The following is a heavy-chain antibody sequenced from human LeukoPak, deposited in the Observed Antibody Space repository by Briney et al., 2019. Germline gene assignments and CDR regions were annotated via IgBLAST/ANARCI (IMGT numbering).Heavy chain of an antibody. CDR1: GFSFSSDI. Sequence: GGSLRLSCVASGFSFSSDIMSWGRQAPGKGLEWVSSISRSSDYIYYAESVKGRFTISRDNAKNSLYLQMNSLRAEDTAVYYCARVPGDYWGQGTLVTVSS. J-gene: IGHJ4*02. CDR3: ARVPGDY. CDR2: ISRSSDYI. V-gene: IGHV3-21*01.